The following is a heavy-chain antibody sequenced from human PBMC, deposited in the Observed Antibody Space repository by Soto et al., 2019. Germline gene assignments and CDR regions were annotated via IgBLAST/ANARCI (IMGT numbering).Heavy chain of an antibody. J-gene: IGHJ3*02. D-gene: IGHD5-12*01. CDR1: GFTFSDYY. CDR3: ARPRGSGYDRPDFEI. CDR2: ISSSGSTI. V-gene: IGHV3-11*01. Sequence: GSLRLSCAASGFTFSDYYMSWIRQAPGKGLEWVSYISSSGSTIYYADSVKGRFTISRDNAKNSLYLQMNSLRAEDTAVYCCARPRGSGYDRPDFEIRGQGTMVTGSS.